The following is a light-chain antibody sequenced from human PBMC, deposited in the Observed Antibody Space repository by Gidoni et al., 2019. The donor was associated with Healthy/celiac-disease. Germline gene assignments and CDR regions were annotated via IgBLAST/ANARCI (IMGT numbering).Light chain of an antibody. J-gene: IGKJ2*01. Sequence: TVLTQSPGTLSLSPGERATLSCRASQSVSSSYLAWYHKKPGQAPRLLIYGAASRATGIPDRFSGSGSGTDFTLTISRLEPEDFAVYYCQQYGSSPSYTFGQGTKLEIK. CDR3: QQYGSSPSYT. CDR1: QSVSSSY. V-gene: IGKV3-20*01. CDR2: GAA.